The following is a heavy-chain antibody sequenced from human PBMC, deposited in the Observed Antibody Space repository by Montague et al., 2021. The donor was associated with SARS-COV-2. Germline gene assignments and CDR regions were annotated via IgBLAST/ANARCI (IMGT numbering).Heavy chain of an antibody. V-gene: IGHV3-20*04. CDR1: GLTFTDYT. J-gene: IGHJ4*02. CDR3: ARVKVGTTIDY. D-gene: IGHD1-26*01. Sequence: SLRLSCAASGLTFTDYTMNWVRQVPGKGLEWVSGINRNGGDTGYADSVKGRFTISRDNAKNSLYLQMNSLRDEYTAFYYCARVKVGTTIDYWGQGTLVTVSS. CDR2: INRNGGDT.